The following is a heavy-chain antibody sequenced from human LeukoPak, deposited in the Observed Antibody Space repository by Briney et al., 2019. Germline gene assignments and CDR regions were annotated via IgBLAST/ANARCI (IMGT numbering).Heavy chain of an antibody. V-gene: IGHV3-23*01. Sequence: GGSLRLSCAASGFPFSSYGMSWVRQAPGKGLEWVSAISGSGGSTYYADSVKGRFTISRDNSKNTPYLQMNTLRAEATAVYYCAKDLYYYDSSGYYDYWGQGTLVTVSS. J-gene: IGHJ4*02. D-gene: IGHD3-22*01. CDR2: ISGSGGST. CDR3: AKDLYYYDSSGYYDY. CDR1: GFPFSSYG.